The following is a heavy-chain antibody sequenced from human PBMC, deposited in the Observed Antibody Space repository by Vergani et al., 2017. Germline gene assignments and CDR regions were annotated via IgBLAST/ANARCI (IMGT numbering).Heavy chain of an antibody. CDR2: IYPGDSDT. D-gene: IGHD3-10*01. J-gene: IGHJ5*02. CDR1: GYIFTSYW. V-gene: IGHV5-51*01. Sequence: EVQLVQSGAEVKTPGESLKISCKGSGYIFTSYWIGWVRQMPGKGLEWMGIIYPGDSDTRYSPSFHGQVTISADKSISTAYLQWSSLTASDTAMYYCARRAGAGVRGGVRFDPWGQGTLVTVSS. CDR3: ARRAGAGVRGGVRFDP.